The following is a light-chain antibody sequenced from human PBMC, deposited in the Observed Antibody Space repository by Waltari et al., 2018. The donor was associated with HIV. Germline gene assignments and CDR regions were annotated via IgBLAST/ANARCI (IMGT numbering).Light chain of an antibody. CDR1: SSNIGAGYD. CDR2: VKG. Sequence: QSVLTQPPSVSGAPGQRVTIPCTGSSSNIGAGYDAHWYQQRPGTAPRVLIYVKGTRPSVVPDRFSGSNAGTSASLAITGLQAEDEADYYCQSYDTSLSGSGVFGGGTKLTVL. CDR3: QSYDTSLSGSGV. V-gene: IGLV1-40*01. J-gene: IGLJ2*01.